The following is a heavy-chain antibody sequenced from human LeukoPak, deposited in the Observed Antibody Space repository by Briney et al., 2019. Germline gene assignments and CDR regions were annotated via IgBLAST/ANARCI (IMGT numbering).Heavy chain of an antibody. CDR3: AKDHIVVVTALVDY. CDR1: GFTFSSYG. Sequence: GRSLRLSCAASGFTFSSYGMHWVRQAPGKGLEWVAVKSYDGSNKYYADSVKGRFTISRDNSKNTLYLQMNSLRAEDTAVYYCAKDHIVVVTALVDYWGQGTLVTVSS. V-gene: IGHV3-30*18. D-gene: IGHD2-21*02. J-gene: IGHJ4*02. CDR2: KSYDGSNK.